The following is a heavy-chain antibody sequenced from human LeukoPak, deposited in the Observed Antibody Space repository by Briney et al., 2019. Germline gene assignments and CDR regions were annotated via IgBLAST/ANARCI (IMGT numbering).Heavy chain of an antibody. CDR3: ATVGYYGSGSHNRDAFDI. CDR1: GGTFSSYA. J-gene: IGHJ3*02. Sequence: SVKVSRKASGGTFSSYAISWVRQAPGQGLEWMGGIIPIFGTANYAQKSQGRVTITADKSTSTAYMELSSLRSEDTAVYYCATVGYYGSGSHNRDAFDIWGQGTMVTVSS. D-gene: IGHD3-10*01. V-gene: IGHV1-69*06. CDR2: IIPIFGTA.